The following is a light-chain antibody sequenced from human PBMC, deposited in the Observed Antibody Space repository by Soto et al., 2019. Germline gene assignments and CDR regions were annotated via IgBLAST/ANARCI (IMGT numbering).Light chain of an antibody. V-gene: IGLV2-14*01. Sequence: QSVLTQPASVSGSPGQSITIFCTGTSSDIGAYNYVSWYQHHPGKAPKLIIYEVTYRPSGVSNRFSGSKSGNTASLTISGLQAEDEADYYCSSYTSSSTLVFGTGTKVTVL. CDR3: SSYTSSSTLV. CDR1: SSDIGAYNY. J-gene: IGLJ1*01. CDR2: EVT.